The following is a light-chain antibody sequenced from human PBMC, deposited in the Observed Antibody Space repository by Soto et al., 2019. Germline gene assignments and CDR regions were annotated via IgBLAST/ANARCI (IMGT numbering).Light chain of an antibody. CDR3: QQYENLPT. CDR2: DAS. V-gene: IGKV1-33*01. J-gene: IGKJ5*01. CDR1: QNINNY. Sequence: DIQMTQSPSSLSASVGDRVTITCQASQNINNYLNWYQQKPGRAPKLLIYDASNLEGGVPSRFRGSGSGTDFPFTISRLQPEDTATYYCQQYENLPTFGQGTRLEIK.